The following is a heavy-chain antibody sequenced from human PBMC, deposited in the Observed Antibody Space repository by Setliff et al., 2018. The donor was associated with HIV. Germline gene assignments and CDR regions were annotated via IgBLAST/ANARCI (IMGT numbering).Heavy chain of an antibody. CDR3: ARDDIGYCTGGSCSLFDF. CDR2: THWNGAIR. Sequence: GGSLRLSCAASGFNFDDYGMSWVRQAPGKGLEWVSGTHWNGAIRGYADSVRGRFTISRDNAKNSLYLQMNSLRPEDTALYYCARDDIGYCTGGSCSLFDFWGQGTLVTVSS. V-gene: IGHV3-20*04. CDR1: GFNFDDYG. J-gene: IGHJ4*02. D-gene: IGHD2-15*01.